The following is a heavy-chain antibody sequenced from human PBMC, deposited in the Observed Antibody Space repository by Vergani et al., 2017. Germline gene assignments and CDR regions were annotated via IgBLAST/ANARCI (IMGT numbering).Heavy chain of an antibody. CDR2: IYPGDSDT. Sequence: EVQLVQSGAEVKKPGESLKISCKGSGYSLLNYWMGWVRQMPGKGLEWMGIIYPGDSDTRYSPSFQGQVTISADKSISTAYLQWSSLKASDTAIYYCARLNSSDWFFDYWGPGTLVTVSS. D-gene: IGHD6-19*01. CDR1: GYSLLNYW. J-gene: IGHJ4*02. CDR3: ARLNSSDWFFDY. V-gene: IGHV5-51*01.